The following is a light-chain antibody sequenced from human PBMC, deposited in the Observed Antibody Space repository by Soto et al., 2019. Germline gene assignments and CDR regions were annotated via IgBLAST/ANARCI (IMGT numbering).Light chain of an antibody. J-gene: IGLJ1*01. V-gene: IGLV2-14*01. CDR2: EVT. Sequence: QSALTQPASVSGSPGQSIAISCTGSSSDIGIYKYVSWYQQHPGKVPKLIIYEVTNRPSGVSNRFSGSKSGNTASLTISGLQAEDEADYYCSSYTTCSTRVFGPGTKVTVL. CDR1: SSDIGIYKY. CDR3: SSYTTCSTRV.